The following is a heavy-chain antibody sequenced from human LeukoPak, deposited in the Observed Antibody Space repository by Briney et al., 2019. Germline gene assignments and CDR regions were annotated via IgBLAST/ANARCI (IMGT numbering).Heavy chain of an antibody. CDR1: GFTFSSYG. Sequence: GGSLRLSCAASGFTFSSYGMHWVRQAPGKGLEWVAVIPYDGSNKYYADSVKGRFTISRDNSKNTLYLQMNSLRAEDTAVYYCAKGRSRLTYYYDSSGSMDDAFDIWGQGTMVTVSS. CDR3: AKGRSRLTYYYDSSGSMDDAFDI. D-gene: IGHD3-22*01. V-gene: IGHV3-30*18. J-gene: IGHJ3*02. CDR2: IPYDGSNK.